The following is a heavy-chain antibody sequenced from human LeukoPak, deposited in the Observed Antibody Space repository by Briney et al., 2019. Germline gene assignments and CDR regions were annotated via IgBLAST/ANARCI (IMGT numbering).Heavy chain of an antibody. CDR2: IYYSGST. CDR3: ARHAIYYDSSAPDY. D-gene: IGHD3-22*01. Sequence: PSETLSLTCTVSGGSISSSSYYWGWIRQPPGKGLEWIGSIYYSGSTYYNPSLKSRVTISVDTSKNQFSLKLSSVTAADTAVYYCARHAIYYDSSAPDYWGQGTLVTVSS. V-gene: IGHV4-39*01. J-gene: IGHJ4*02. CDR1: GGSISSSSYY.